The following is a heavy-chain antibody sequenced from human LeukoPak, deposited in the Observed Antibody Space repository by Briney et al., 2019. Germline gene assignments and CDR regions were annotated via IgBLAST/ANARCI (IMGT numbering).Heavy chain of an antibody. CDR2: IYYSGTT. V-gene: IGHV4-39*07. CDR1: GGSIGSSTYY. D-gene: IGHD6-19*01. CDR3: ARETFSSYASDAFDI. Sequence: SETLSLTCTVSGGSIGSSTYYWGWIRQPPGKGLEWIGTIYYSGTTYYNPSLESRVTISVDTSKNQFSLKLSSVTAADTAVYYCARETFSSYASDAFDIWGQGTMVTVSS. J-gene: IGHJ3*02.